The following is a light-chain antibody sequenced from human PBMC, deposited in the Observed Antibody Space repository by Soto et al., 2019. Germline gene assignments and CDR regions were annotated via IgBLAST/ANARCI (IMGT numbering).Light chain of an antibody. CDR1: HSVLYTSNNQSY. J-gene: IGKJ1*01. V-gene: IGKV4-1*01. Sequence: DIVMTQSPDSLAVSLGERATINCKSSHSVLYTSNNQSYLAWYQQQPGQPPKLLIYWASTRQSGVPDRFSGSGSGTDFPLTISSRKDEAVAVYYCLQYHGIPWTVGQGTKVEVK. CDR2: WAS. CDR3: LQYHGIPWT.